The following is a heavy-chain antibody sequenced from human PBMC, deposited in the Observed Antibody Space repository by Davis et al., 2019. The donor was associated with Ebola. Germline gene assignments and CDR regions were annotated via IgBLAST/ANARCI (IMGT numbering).Heavy chain of an antibody. J-gene: IGHJ6*02. CDR1: GFTVSSNY. CDR3: ARELLRYYGMDV. CDR2: IYSGGST. V-gene: IGHV3-53*01. Sequence: GESLKISCAASGFTVSSNYMSWVRQAPGKGLEWVSVIYSGGSTYYADSVKGRFTISRDNAKNSLYLQMNSLRAEDTAVYYCARELLRYYGMDVWGQGTTVTVSS.